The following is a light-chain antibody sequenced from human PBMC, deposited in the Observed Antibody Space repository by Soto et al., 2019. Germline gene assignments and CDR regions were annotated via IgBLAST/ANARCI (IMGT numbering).Light chain of an antibody. J-gene: IGKJ1*01. Sequence: EIVLTQSPATLSLSPGERATLSCRASQRVSSYLAWYQQKPGQAHRLLIYDASNRATGIPARFSGSGSGTDFTLTSSRLEPEDAAVYYCQQRSNWPRTFGRGTKVDIK. V-gene: IGKV3-11*01. CDR2: DAS. CDR1: QRVSSY. CDR3: QQRSNWPRT.